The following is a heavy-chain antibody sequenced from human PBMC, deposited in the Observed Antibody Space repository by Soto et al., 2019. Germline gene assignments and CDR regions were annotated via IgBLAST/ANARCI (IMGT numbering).Heavy chain of an antibody. J-gene: IGHJ4*02. CDR1: GGSFSGYY. V-gene: IGHV4-34*01. CDR3: ARGRDGGAAN. D-gene: IGHD4-17*01. Sequence: QVQLQQWGAGLLKPSETLSLTCAVYGGSFSGYYWSWIRQPPGKGLEWIGEINPSGSTNYTPSLKSRVTMSGDTPNNQSSLKLTSVTAADTAVYYCARGRDGGAANWGQGTLVTVSS. CDR2: INPSGST.